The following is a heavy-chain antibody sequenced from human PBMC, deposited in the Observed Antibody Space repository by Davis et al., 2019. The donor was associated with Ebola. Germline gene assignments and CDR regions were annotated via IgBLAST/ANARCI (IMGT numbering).Heavy chain of an antibody. Sequence: GESLKISCAASGFIFSSYVMSWVRQAPGKGLEWVSTLGTSADTYYADSVKGRFTISRDTARNMLYLQMSSLRAEDTALYYCVREGYGDFNDAFDIWGPGTMVTVSS. CDR3: VREGYGDFNDAFDI. J-gene: IGHJ3*02. CDR1: GFIFSSYV. V-gene: IGHV3-23*01. CDR2: LGTSADT. D-gene: IGHD4-17*01.